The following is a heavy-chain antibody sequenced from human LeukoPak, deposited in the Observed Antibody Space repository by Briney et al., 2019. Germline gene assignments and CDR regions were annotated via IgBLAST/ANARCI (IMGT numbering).Heavy chain of an antibody. CDR3: ASQYSSGWHYYGMDV. Sequence: GGYLRLSCAASGFTVSSNYMRWVRQAPGKGLEWVSVIYSGGSTYYADSVKGRFTISRDNSKNTLYLQMNSLRAEDTAVYYCASQYSSGWHYYGMDVWGQGTTVTVSS. CDR2: IYSGGST. J-gene: IGHJ6*02. V-gene: IGHV3-53*01. CDR1: GFTVSSNY. D-gene: IGHD6-19*01.